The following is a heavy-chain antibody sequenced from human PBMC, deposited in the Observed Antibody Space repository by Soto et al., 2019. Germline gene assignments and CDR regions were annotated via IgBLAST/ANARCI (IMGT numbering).Heavy chain of an antibody. J-gene: IGHJ4*02. CDR3: ARGYCSSTSCPRAAGNDY. D-gene: IGHD2-2*01. CDR1: GGSISSGGYS. V-gene: IGHV4-30-2*02. CDR2: IYHSGST. Sequence: SETLSLTCAVSGGSISSGGYSWSWIRQPPGKGLEWIGYIYHSGSTYYNPSLKSRVTMTTDTSTSTAYMELRSLRSDDTAVYYCARGYCSSTSCPRAAGNDYWGQGTLVTVSS.